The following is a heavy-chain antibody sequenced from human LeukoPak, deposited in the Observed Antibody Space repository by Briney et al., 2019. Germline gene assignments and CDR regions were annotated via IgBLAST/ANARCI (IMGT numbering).Heavy chain of an antibody. CDR1: GGSFSGYY. D-gene: IGHD5-12*01. V-gene: IGHV4-34*01. J-gene: IGHJ4*02. CDR3: ARVGVATISSYFDY. Sequence: SETLSLICAVYGGSFSGYYWSWIRQPPGKGLEWIGEINHSGSTNYNPSLKSRVTISVDTSKNQFSLKLSSVTAADTAVYYCARVGVATISSYFDYWGQGTLVTVPS. CDR2: INHSGST.